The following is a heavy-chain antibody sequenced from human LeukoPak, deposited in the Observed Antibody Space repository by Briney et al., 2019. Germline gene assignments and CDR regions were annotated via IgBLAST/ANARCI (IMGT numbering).Heavy chain of an antibody. CDR1: GYTFTGCY. CDR3: ARDYDSSGYAIDY. D-gene: IGHD3-22*01. CDR2: INPNSGGT. Sequence: ASVKVSCKASGYTFTGCYMHWVRQAPGQGLEWMGWINPNSGGTNYAQKFQGRVTMTRDTSISTAYMELSRLRSDDTAVYYCARDYDSSGYAIDYWGQGTLVTVSS. J-gene: IGHJ4*02. V-gene: IGHV1-2*02.